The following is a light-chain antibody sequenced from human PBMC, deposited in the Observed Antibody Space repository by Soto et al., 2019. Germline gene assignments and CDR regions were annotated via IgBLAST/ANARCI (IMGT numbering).Light chain of an antibody. V-gene: IGKV1-39*01. Sequence: DIQMTQSPSSLSASVGDRVTITCRASQSISSYLNWYQQKPGKVPKLLIYAASSLQSGVPSRFSGSRSGTDFTLTISSLQPEDFATYYCQQSYSTPRTFGQGTKVESK. CDR3: QQSYSTPRT. J-gene: IGKJ1*01. CDR2: AAS. CDR1: QSISSY.